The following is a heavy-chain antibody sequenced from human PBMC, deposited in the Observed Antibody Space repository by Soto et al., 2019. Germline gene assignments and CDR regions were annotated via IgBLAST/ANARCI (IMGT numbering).Heavy chain of an antibody. Sequence: PSETLSLTCAVYGGSFSGYYWSWIRQAPGRGLEWIGEINHSGSTNYNPSLKSRVSISADTSKNQLSLKLTSVTAADTAVYYCARARYYDYVWGSQAYYFDYWGQGTLVTVYS. CDR1: GGSFSGYY. CDR2: INHSGST. CDR3: ARARYYDYVWGSQAYYFDY. J-gene: IGHJ4*02. V-gene: IGHV4-34*01. D-gene: IGHD3-16*01.